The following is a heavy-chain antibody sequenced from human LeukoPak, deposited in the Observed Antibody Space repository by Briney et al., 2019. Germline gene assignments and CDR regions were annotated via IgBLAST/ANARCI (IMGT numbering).Heavy chain of an antibody. CDR1: GGSNSGFY. V-gene: IGHV4-59*01. CDR2: IYYSGAT. D-gene: IGHD5-12*01. J-gene: IGHJ4*02. CDR3: ARADPYSGYDFDY. Sequence: SETLSLTCTVSGGSNSGFYWKWIRQPPGKGLEYIGYIYYSGATNYIPSLKSRVTISVDTSKNQCSLKLTYVTTADTAIYYCARADPYSGYDFDYWGQGTLVTVSS.